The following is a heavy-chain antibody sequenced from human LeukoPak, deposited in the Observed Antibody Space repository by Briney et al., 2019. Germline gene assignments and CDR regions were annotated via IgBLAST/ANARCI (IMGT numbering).Heavy chain of an antibody. V-gene: IGHV3-23*01. CDR3: ASLTYYDILTGPFDY. CDR1: GFTFSNYA. Sequence: GASLRLSCAASGFTFSNYAMSWVRQAPGKGLEWVSAISGSGGSTYYADSVKGRFTISRDNSKNTLYLQMNSLRAEDTAVYYCASLTYYDILTGPFDYWGQGTLVTVSS. CDR2: ISGSGGST. D-gene: IGHD3-9*01. J-gene: IGHJ4*02.